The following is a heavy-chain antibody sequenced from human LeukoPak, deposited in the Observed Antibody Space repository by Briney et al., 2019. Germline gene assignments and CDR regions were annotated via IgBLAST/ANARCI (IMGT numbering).Heavy chain of an antibody. CDR1: GFTFSSNY. CDR3: ARDWSVAALSDY. J-gene: IGHJ4*02. CDR2: IYSGGST. D-gene: IGHD2-15*01. V-gene: IGHV3-53*01. Sequence: GGSLRLSCAASGFTFSSNYMSWVRQAPGKGLEWVSVIYSGGSTYYADSVKGRFTISRDNSKNTLYLQMNSLRAEDTAVYYCARDWSVAALSDYWGQGTLVTVSS.